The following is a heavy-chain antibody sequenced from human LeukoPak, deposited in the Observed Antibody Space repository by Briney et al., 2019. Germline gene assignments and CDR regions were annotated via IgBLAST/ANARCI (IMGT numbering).Heavy chain of an antibody. CDR3: ARLWFGDYYFDY. CDR2: ISAYNGNT. Sequence: ASVKVSCKSSGYTFTSYDMHWVRQAPGQGLEWMGWISAYNGNTNYAQKLQGRVTMTTDTSTSTAYMELRSLRSDDTAVYYCARLWFGDYYFDYWGQGTLVTVSS. D-gene: IGHD3-10*01. CDR1: GYTFTSYD. J-gene: IGHJ4*02. V-gene: IGHV1-18*04.